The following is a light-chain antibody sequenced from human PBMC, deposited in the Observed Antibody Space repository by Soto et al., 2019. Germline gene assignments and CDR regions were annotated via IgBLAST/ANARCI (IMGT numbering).Light chain of an antibody. CDR2: GAS. CDR3: QQLHGYPIT. Sequence: EIVLTQSPGTLSLSPGERATLSCRASQSVTSTYLAWYQQKPGQAPRLLISGASSRATGVPDRFSGSGSGTHFTLTISSLQPEDFATYYCQQLHGYPITFGQGTRLEIK. V-gene: IGKV3-20*01. J-gene: IGKJ5*01. CDR1: QSVTSTY.